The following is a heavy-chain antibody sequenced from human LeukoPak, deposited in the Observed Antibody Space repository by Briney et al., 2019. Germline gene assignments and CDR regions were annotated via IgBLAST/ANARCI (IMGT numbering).Heavy chain of an antibody. Sequence: ASVKVSCKASGGPFSTYAINWVRQAPGKGLEWMGGFDPEDGETIYAQKFQGRVTMTEDTSTDTAYMELSSLRSEGTAVYYCARDRVVYCSSTSCYSYYYDSSGPLTDYWGQGTLVTVSS. CDR2: FDPEDGET. CDR3: ARDRVVYCSSTSCYSYYYDSSGPLTDY. CDR1: GGPFSTYA. D-gene: IGHD2-2*01. J-gene: IGHJ4*02. V-gene: IGHV1-24*01.